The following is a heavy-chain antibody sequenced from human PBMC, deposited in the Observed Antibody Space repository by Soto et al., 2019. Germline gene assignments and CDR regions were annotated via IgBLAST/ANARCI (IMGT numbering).Heavy chain of an antibody. CDR2: IYPGDSDT. CDR1: GYSFTSYW. V-gene: IGHV5-51*01. J-gene: IGHJ6*02. D-gene: IGHD6-6*01. CDR3: ARGGDSYSSSSFSYYYYYGMDV. Sequence: GESLKISCKGSGYSFTSYWIGWVRQMPGKGLEWMGIIYPGDSDTRYSPSFQGQVTISADKSISTAYLQWSSLKASDTAMYYCARGGDSYSSSSFSYYYYYGMDVWGQGTTVTVSS.